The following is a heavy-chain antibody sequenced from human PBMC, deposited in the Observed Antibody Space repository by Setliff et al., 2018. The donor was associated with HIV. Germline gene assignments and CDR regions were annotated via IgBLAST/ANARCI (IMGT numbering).Heavy chain of an antibody. Sequence: ASVKVSCKASGYTFTSYGISWVRQAPGQGLEWMGWISAYNGNTNYAQKLQGRVTMTTDASTSTAYMELRSLRSDDTAVYYCARDGEYYYDSSGPVFDPWGQGTLVTVSS. D-gene: IGHD3-22*01. CDR1: GYTFTSYG. CDR3: ARDGEYYYDSSGPVFDP. J-gene: IGHJ5*02. CDR2: ISAYNGNT. V-gene: IGHV1-18*01.